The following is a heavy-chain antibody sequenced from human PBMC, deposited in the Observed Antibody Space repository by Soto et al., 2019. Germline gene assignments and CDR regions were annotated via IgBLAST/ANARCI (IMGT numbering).Heavy chain of an antibody. J-gene: IGHJ4*02. D-gene: IGHD3-3*01. CDR3: ARAGYYDFWSGYSSYFDY. CDR2: INSDGSST. CDR1: GFTFSSYW. Sequence: PGGSLRLSCAASGFTFSSYWMHWVRQAPGKGLVWVSRINSDGSSTSYADPVKGRFTISRDNAKNTLYLQMNSLRAEDTAVYYCARAGYYDFWSGYSSYFDYWGQGTLVTVSS. V-gene: IGHV3-74*01.